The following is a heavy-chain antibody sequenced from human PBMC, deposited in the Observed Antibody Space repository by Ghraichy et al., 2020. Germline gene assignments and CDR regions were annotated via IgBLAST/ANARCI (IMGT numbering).Heavy chain of an antibody. Sequence: GGSLRLSCAASGFTFSNYWMSWVRQAPGKGLEWVANIKHDGSEKYYVDSVKGRFTISRDNAKNSLHLQMNSLRAEDTAVYYCARGAPGHSYDYWGQGTLVSVSS. D-gene: IGHD2-2*01. CDR3: ARGAPGHSYDY. J-gene: IGHJ4*02. V-gene: IGHV3-7*03. CDR1: GFTFSNYW. CDR2: IKHDGSEK.